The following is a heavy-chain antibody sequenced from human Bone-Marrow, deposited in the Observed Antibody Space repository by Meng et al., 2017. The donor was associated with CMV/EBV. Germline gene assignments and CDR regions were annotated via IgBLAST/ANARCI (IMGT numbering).Heavy chain of an antibody. CDR3: ARETYSNYVLPHYYYYGMDV. CDR2: IKQDGSEK. Sequence: GESLKISCAASGFTFSSYWMSWVRQAPGKGLEWVANIKQDGSEKYYVDSVKGRFTISRDNAKNSLYLQMNSLRAEDTAVYYCARETYSNYVLPHYYYYGMDVWGQGTTVTVSS. V-gene: IGHV3-7*01. D-gene: IGHD4-11*01. CDR1: GFTFSSYW. J-gene: IGHJ6*02.